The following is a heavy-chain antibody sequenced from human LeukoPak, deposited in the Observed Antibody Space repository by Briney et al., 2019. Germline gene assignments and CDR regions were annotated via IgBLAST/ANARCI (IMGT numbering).Heavy chain of an antibody. J-gene: IGHJ4*02. CDR3: ARDRDDFFDY. V-gene: IGHV3-23*01. CDR2: ISGSGTST. CDR1: GFTFSSHT. Sequence: GGSLRLSCEASGFTFSSHTMSWVRQAPGKGLEWVSAISGSGTSTTYADSVKGRFTISRDNSKNTLYLQMNSLRAEDTAVYYCARDRDDFFDYWGQGTLVTVSS.